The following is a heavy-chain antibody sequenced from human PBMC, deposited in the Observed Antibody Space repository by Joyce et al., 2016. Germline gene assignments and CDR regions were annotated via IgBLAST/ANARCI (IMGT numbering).Heavy chain of an antibody. CDR3: AQLGVGG. D-gene: IGHD2-2*01. V-gene: IGHV3-72*01. CDR1: GFPFSDHY. Sequence: EVQLVESGGGSVQPGGSLRLSCAASGFPFSDHYMDWVRQVPGGGLEWVGRIKHRVESHTTESATSVKGRFTISREDSKNSLYLQMNSLKIEYTAVYFCAQLGVGGWGQGVLVTVYS. CDR2: IKHRVESHTT. J-gene: IGHJ4*02.